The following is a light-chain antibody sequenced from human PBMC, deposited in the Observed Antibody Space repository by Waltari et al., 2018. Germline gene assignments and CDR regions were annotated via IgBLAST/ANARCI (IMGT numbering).Light chain of an antibody. CDR1: SSDVGDYNY. J-gene: IGLJ2*01. CDR2: DVS. V-gene: IGLV2-14*03. CDR3: SSYIDSSTLEL. Sequence: QSALTQPASVSGSPGQSITISCTGTSSDVGDYNYVSWYQQHPGKAPKLMIYDVSNRPSGVSNRFSGSKSGNTVSLTISGLQAEDEADYYCSSYIDSSTLELFGGGTSLTVL.